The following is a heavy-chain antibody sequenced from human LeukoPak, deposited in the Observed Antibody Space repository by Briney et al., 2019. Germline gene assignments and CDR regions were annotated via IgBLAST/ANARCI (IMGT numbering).Heavy chain of an antibody. CDR1: GYTLTELS. V-gene: IGHV1-24*01. J-gene: IGHJ3*02. CDR3: ARAQVAGDAFDI. Sequence: ASVKVSCTVSGYTLTELSMHWLRQSPGKGLEWMGGFEPEDGETIYAQKFQGRVTMTEDTSTDTAYMELSSLRSEDTAVYYCARAQVAGDAFDIWGQGTMVTVSS. CDR2: FEPEDGET. D-gene: IGHD6-19*01.